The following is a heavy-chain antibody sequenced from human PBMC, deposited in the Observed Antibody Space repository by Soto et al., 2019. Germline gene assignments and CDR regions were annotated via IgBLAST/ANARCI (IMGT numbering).Heavy chain of an antibody. CDR2: INWNGGSI. J-gene: IGHJ6*02. V-gene: IGHV3-9*01. CDR3: AKDFRFNYYYAMDV. CDR1: GFTFDDYA. D-gene: IGHD3-16*01. Sequence: GGSLRLSCAASGFTFDDYAMHWVRQAPGKGLEWVSSINWNGGSIAYADSVKGRFTISRDKATKSLYLQMNSLVTGDTALYYCAKDFRFNYYYAMDVWGQGTTVTVSS.